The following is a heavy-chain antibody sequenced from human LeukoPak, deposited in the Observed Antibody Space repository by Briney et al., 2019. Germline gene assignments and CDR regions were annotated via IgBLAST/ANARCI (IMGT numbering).Heavy chain of an antibody. CDR1: GLTFSTYA. CDR3: ANDTSYLTSVFDY. J-gene: IGHJ4*02. Sequence: PGGSLRLSCAASGLTFSTYAMSWVRQAPGKGLEWVSAISGSGGGTYYADSVKGRFTISRDNSKNTLYLQMNSLRAEDTAVYYCANDTSYLTSVFDYWGQGTLVTVSS. CDR2: ISGSGGGT. D-gene: IGHD3-16*02. V-gene: IGHV3-23*01.